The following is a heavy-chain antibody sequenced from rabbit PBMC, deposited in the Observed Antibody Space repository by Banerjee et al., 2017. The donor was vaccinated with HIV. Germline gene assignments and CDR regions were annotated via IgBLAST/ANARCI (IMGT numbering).Heavy chain of an antibody. D-gene: IGHD1-1*01. CDR1: GLDFSSSYY. CDR2: IYTGSIGST. J-gene: IGHJ4*01. CDR3: ASGYSDVYFNL. Sequence: QEQLVESGGGLVQPEGSLTLTCKASGLDFSSSYYMCWVRQAPGKGLEWIACIYTGSIGSTYYASWAKGRFTISKTSSTTVTLQMTSLTAADTATYFCASGYSDVYFNLWGPGTLVTVS. V-gene: IGHV1S45*01.